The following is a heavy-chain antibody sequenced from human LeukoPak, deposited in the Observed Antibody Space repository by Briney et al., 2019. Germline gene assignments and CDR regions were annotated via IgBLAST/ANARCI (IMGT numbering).Heavy chain of an antibody. D-gene: IGHD4-17*01. CDR3: ARALGNGDYETFDY. Sequence: SETLSLTCTVSGYSISSGYYWGWIRQPPGKGLEWIGSIYHSGSTYYNPSLKSRVTISVDTSKNQFSLKLSSVTAADTAVYYCARALGNGDYETFDYWGQGTLVTVSS. J-gene: IGHJ4*02. CDR2: IYHSGST. V-gene: IGHV4-38-2*02. CDR1: GYSISSGYY.